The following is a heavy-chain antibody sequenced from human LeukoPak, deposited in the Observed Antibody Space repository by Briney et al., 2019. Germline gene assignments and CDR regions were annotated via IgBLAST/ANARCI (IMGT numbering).Heavy chain of an antibody. J-gene: IGHJ4*02. D-gene: IGHD2-2*01. Sequence: GRSLRLSCAASGFTFSSYGMHWVRQAPGKGLEWVAAIWSDGSNIYYADFVKGRFTISRDNSKSTLYLQMNNLRAEDTAVYYCATYCSTSTCYGVPVFDYWGQGTLVTVSS. CDR3: ATYCSTSTCYGVPVFDY. CDR1: GFTFSSYG. V-gene: IGHV3-33*01. CDR2: IWSDGSNI.